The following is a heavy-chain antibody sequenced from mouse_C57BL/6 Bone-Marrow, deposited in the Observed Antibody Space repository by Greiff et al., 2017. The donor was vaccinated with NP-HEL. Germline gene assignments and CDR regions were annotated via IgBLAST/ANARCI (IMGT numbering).Heavy chain of an antibody. CDR3: ATGTRFDY. J-gene: IGHJ2*01. CDR2: IDPSDSYT. Sequence: QVQLQQPGAELVMPGASVKLSCKASGYTFTSYWMHWVKQRPGQGLEWIGEIDPSDSYTNYNQKFKGKSTLTVDKSSSTAYMQLSSLTSEDSAVYYCATGTRFDYWGQGTTLTVSS. D-gene: IGHD4-1*01. V-gene: IGHV1-69*01. CDR1: GYTFTSYW.